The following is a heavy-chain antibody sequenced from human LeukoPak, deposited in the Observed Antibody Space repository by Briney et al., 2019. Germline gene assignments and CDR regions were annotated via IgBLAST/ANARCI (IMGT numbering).Heavy chain of an antibody. J-gene: IGHJ4*02. D-gene: IGHD2-2*01. CDR2: IYYSGSN. Sequence: PSETLSLTCTVSGGSISSYYWSWLREPPGKGLEWIGYIYYSGSNNYNPSLKSRFTISVDTSKNQFSLKLSSVTAADTAVYYCARSPGFIVVPAAFPLDYWGQGTLVTVSS. CDR3: ARSPGFIVVPAAFPLDY. V-gene: IGHV4-59*01. CDR1: GGSISSYY.